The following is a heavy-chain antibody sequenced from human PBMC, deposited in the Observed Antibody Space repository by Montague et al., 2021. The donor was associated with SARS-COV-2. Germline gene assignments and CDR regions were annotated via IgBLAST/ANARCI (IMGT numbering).Heavy chain of an antibody. CDR1: GGSFSDYH. CDR3: ARGAPGY. D-gene: IGHD1-1*01. CDR2: INYGGST. J-gene: IGHJ4*02. V-gene: IGHV4-34*01. Sequence: SETLSLTCAVYGGSFSDYHWTWIRQSPGEGLAWIGQINYGGSTKYNPSLKSRVTISIDTSKNQFSLKLTSVTAADTAVYYCARGAPGYWGQGTLVTVSS.